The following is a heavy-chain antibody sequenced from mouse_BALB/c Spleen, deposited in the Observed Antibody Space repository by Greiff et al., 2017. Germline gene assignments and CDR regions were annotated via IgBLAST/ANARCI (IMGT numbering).Heavy chain of an antibody. CDR1: GFTFSSYA. CDR2: ISSGGSYT. J-gene: IGHJ4*01. V-gene: IGHV5-9-4*01. Sequence: EVMLVESGGGLVKPGGSLKLSCAASGFTFSSYAMSWVRQSPEKRLEWVAEISSGGSYTYYPDTVTGRFTISRDNAKNTLYLEMSSLRSEDTAMYYCARGSNFPYYYAMDYWGQGTSVTVSS. D-gene: IGHD2-5*01. CDR3: ARGSNFPYYYAMDY.